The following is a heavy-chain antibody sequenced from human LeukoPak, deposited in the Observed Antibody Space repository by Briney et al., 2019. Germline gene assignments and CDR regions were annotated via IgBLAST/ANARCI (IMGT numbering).Heavy chain of an antibody. CDR3: AKDRNYYGSGSPDY. Sequence: HPGGSLRLSCAASKFTFSTFSMSWVRQAPGKGLEWVSSISGSGGYTYYADSVKGRFTISRDNSKNTLYLQMNSLRAEDTAVYYCAKDRNYYGSGSPDYWGQGTLVTVSS. J-gene: IGHJ4*02. V-gene: IGHV3-23*01. CDR2: ISGSGGYT. D-gene: IGHD3-10*01. CDR1: KFTFSTFS.